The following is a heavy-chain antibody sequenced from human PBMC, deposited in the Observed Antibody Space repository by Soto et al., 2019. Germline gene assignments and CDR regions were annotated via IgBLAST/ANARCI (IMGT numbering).Heavy chain of an antibody. CDR1: GYTFTSYA. CDR2: INAGNGNT. V-gene: IGHV1-3*01. Sequence: QVQLVQSGAEVKKPGASVKVSCKASGYTFTSYAMQCVRQAPGQRLEWMGWINAGNGNTKYSQKFQGRVAITRDTPASTAHMQLRSLRSKDTAVYSCAREVGATGDWGQGTLVTVSS. J-gene: IGHJ4*02. CDR3: AREVGATGD. D-gene: IGHD1-26*01.